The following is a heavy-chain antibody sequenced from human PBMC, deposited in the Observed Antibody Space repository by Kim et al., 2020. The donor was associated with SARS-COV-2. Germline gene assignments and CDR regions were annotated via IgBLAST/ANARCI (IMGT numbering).Heavy chain of an antibody. D-gene: IGHD3-22*01. CDR3: ARSPHGFDGSGAYYFYFDP. Sequence: GGSLRLSCAASGFMFSSYAMSWVRQAPGKGLEWVSTISASGSNTYYVDSVKGRFTISRDNSRNTLYLQMNSLRAEDTAASYCARSPHGFDGSGAYYFYFDPWGRGTLGTVS. V-gene: IGHV3-23*01. CDR2: ISASGSNT. J-gene: IGHJ4*02. CDR1: GFMFSSYA.